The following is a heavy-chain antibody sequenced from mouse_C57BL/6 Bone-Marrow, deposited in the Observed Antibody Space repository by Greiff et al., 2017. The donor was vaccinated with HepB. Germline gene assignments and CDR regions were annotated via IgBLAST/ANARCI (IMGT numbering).Heavy chain of an antibody. J-gene: IGHJ2*01. Sequence: EVQLQQSGAELVRPGASVKLSCTASGFNIKDDYMHWVKQRPEQGLEWIGWIDPENGDTEYASKFQGKATITADTSSNTAYLQLSSLTSEDTAVYYCARLYGNFLYYFDYWGQGTTLTVSS. CDR3: ARLYGNFLYYFDY. CDR1: GFNIKDDY. CDR2: IDPENGDT. V-gene: IGHV14-4*01. D-gene: IGHD2-1*01.